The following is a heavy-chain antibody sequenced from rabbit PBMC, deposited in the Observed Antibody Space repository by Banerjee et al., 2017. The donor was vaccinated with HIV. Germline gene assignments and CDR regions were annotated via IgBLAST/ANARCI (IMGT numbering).Heavy chain of an antibody. Sequence: QEQLEESGGGLVKPGGTLTLTCKASGFSFSSSYWICWVRQAPGKGLEWIACIYAGSSGSTYYANWAKGRFTISKTSSTTVTLQMTSLTAADTATYFCARLSDDYGDLDLWGPGTLVTVS. CDR1: GFSFSSSYW. CDR3: ARLSDDYGDLDL. V-gene: IGHV1S45*01. J-gene: IGHJ4*01. D-gene: IGHD2-1*01. CDR2: IYAGSSGST.